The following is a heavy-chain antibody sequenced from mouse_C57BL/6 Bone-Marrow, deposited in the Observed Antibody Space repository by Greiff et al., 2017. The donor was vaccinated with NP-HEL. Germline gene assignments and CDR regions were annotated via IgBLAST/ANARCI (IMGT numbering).Heavy chain of an antibody. CDR2: FYPGSGSI. Sequence: QVQLQQSGAELVKPGASVKLSCKASGYTFTEYTIHWVKQRSGQGLEWIGWFYPGSGSIKYNEKFKDKATLTADKSSSTVYMELSRLTSEDSAVYFCASPIYYYGSSEQNYYAMDYWGQGTSVTVSS. V-gene: IGHV1-62-2*01. D-gene: IGHD1-1*01. CDR1: GYTFTEYT. J-gene: IGHJ4*01. CDR3: ASPIYYYGSSEQNYYAMDY.